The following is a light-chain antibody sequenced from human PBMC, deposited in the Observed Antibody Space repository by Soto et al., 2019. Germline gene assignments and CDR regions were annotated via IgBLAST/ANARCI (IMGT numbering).Light chain of an antibody. CDR2: GNS. Sequence: QSVLTQPPSVSGAPGQRVTISCTGSSSNIGAGYDVHWYQQLPGTAPKLLIYGNSNRPSGVPDRFSGSKSGTSASLAITGLHAEDEADYCCQSYDSRRGVVFGGGTKLTVL. CDR1: SSNIGAGYD. J-gene: IGLJ2*01. CDR3: QSYDSRRGVV. V-gene: IGLV1-40*01.